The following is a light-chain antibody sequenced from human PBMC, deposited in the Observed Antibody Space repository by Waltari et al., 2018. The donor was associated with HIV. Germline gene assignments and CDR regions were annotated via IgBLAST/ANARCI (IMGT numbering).Light chain of an antibody. CDR2: DVD. Sequence: SAVTQPASVSGLPGLSITISCSGDDSDFGLYNFVSWYQQFPGEPPKLILYDVDSRASGISHRFSGSKSANTASLTISALRAEDEAHYYCASFLGDNTIVFGGGTKVTVL. CDR1: DSDFGLYNF. J-gene: IGLJ2*01. V-gene: IGLV2-14*03. CDR3: ASFLGDNTIV.